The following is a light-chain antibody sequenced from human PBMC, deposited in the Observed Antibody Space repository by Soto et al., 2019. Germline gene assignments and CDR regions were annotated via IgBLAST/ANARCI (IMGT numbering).Light chain of an antibody. Sequence: EIVMTQSPATLSVSPGERATLSCRASQSVSGNLAWYQQKPGQAPRLLIYAASTRATGIPARFSGSGSGTEFTLTISSLQSEDFAGYYCQQYNNWPRISFGPGTKVYIK. CDR3: QQYNNWPRIS. J-gene: IGKJ3*01. CDR1: QSVSGN. CDR2: AAS. V-gene: IGKV3-15*01.